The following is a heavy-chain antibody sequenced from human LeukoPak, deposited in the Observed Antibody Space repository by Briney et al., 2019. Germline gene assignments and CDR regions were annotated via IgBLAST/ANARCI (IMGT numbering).Heavy chain of an antibody. CDR1: GYTFTSDG. CDR2: ISAYNGNT. CDR3: ARADPYYPTAHNFDY. D-gene: IGHD3-10*01. V-gene: IGHV1-18*01. Sequence: ASVKVSCKASGYTFTSDGISWVRQAPGQGLEWMGWISAYNGNTNYAQKLQGRVTMTTDTSTSTAYMELRSLRSDDTAVYYCARADPYYPTAHNFDYWGQGTLVTVSS. J-gene: IGHJ4*02.